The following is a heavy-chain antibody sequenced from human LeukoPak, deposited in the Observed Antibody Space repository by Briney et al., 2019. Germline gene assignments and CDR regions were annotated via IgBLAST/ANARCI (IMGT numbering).Heavy chain of an antibody. CDR2: IYSGGST. V-gene: IGHV3-66*01. CDR3: ANAYSNYGGY. Sequence: GGSLRLSRAASGFTVSSNYMSWVRQAPGKGLEWVSVIYSGGSTYYADSVKGRFTISRDNSKNTLYLQMNSLRAEDTAVYYCANAYSNYGGYWGQGTLVTVSS. CDR1: GFTVSSNY. J-gene: IGHJ4*02. D-gene: IGHD4-11*01.